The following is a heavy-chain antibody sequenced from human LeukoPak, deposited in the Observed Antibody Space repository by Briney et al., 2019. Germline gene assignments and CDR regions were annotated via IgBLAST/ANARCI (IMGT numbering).Heavy chain of an antibody. V-gene: IGHV1-18*01. J-gene: IGHJ3*02. Sequence: EASVKVSCKASGYTFTSYGISWVRQAPGQGLEWMGWISAYNGNTNYAQKLQGRVTMTTDTSTSTAYMELRSLRSDDTAVYYCARVDYYGSGGPAFDIWGQGTMVTVSS. CDR3: ARVDYYGSGGPAFDI. D-gene: IGHD3-10*01. CDR2: ISAYNGNT. CDR1: GYTFTSYG.